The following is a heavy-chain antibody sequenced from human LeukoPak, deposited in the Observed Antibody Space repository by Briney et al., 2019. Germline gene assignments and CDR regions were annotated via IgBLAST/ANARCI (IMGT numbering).Heavy chain of an antibody. CDR1: GFTFDDYA. V-gene: IGHV3-9*03. CDR3: AKDTGDGYNPDAFDI. D-gene: IGHD5-24*01. CDR2: ISWNSDSI. Sequence: SLRLSCAASGFTFDDYAMHWVRQAPGKGLEWVSGISWNSDSIGYADSVKGRFTISRDNAKTSLYLQMNSLRAEDMALYYCAKDTGDGYNPDAFDIWGQGTMVTVSS. J-gene: IGHJ3*02.